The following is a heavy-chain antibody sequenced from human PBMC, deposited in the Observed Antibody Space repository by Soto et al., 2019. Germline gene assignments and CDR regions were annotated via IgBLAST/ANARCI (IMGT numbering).Heavy chain of an antibody. V-gene: IGHV3-23*01. Sequence: PGGSLRLSCAASGFTFSSYAMSWVRQAAGKGLEWVSVIRGSGDRTYYADSVKGRFTISRDNSKNTLYMQMNTLRAEDTAVYYCAKQQGPGTPYDYAMDVWGQGTTVTVSS. CDR3: AKQQGPGTPYDYAMDV. J-gene: IGHJ6*02. CDR2: IRGSGDRT. D-gene: IGHD1-1*01. CDR1: GFTFSSYA.